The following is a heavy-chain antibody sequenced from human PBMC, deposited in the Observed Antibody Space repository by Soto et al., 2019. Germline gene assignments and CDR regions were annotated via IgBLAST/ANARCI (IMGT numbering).Heavy chain of an antibody. V-gene: IGHV3-23*01. CDR1: GFTFSSYA. Sequence: PGGSLRLSCAASGFTFSSYAMSWVRQAPGKGLEWVSAISSSGGSTYYADSVKGRFTISRDNSKNTLYLQMNSLRAGDTAVYYCAKFSYDSSGYLFDYWGQGTLVTVSS. D-gene: IGHD3-22*01. CDR3: AKFSYDSSGYLFDY. J-gene: IGHJ4*02. CDR2: ISSSGGST.